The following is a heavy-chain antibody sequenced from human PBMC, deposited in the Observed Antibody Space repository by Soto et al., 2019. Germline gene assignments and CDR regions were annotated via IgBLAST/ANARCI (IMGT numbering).Heavy chain of an antibody. CDR3: ARSYDFWSDKYFDP. J-gene: IGHJ5*02. V-gene: IGHV3-30*12. CDR2: IFFDGSKK. CDR1: GFSFNNYG. D-gene: IGHD3-3*01. Sequence: GGSLRLSCAASGFSFNNYGMHWVRQAPGKGLEWVAVIFFDGSKKFYADSVKGRFAISRDNSNNTLFLQMNSLRAEDTAIYYCARSYDFWSDKYFDPWGQGTLVTVSS.